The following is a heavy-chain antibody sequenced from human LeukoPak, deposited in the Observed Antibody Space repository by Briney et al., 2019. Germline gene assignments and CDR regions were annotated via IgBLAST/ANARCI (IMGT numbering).Heavy chain of an antibody. CDR1: RFTFSTNA. J-gene: IGHJ4*02. V-gene: IGHV3-23*01. CDR3: AKDVGKWESLHFFDY. CDR2: ISGSGAST. Sequence: GGSLRLSCLTSRFTFSTNAMSWVRQAPGKGLEWISGISGSGASTYYADSVTGRFTISRDNSRNTLYLQMNSLRGDDTAVYYCAKDVGKWESLHFFDYWGQGTLVTVSS. D-gene: IGHD1-26*01.